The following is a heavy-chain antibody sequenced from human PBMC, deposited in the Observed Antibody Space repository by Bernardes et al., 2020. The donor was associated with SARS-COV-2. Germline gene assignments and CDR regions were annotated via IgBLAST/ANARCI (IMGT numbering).Heavy chain of an antibody. V-gene: IGHV3-66*02. CDR1: GITVSTTY. D-gene: IGHD3-9*01. CDR3: ARGPNYDILTLYGMDV. CDR2: IYSGGHT. Sequence: GGSLRLSCAASGITVSTTYMSWVRQAPGKGLEWVSLIYSGGHTDYADSVRGRFTISRDNSKNTLYLQMNGLRPEDTAVYYCARGPNYDILTLYGMDVWGLGTTVTVSS. J-gene: IGHJ6*02.